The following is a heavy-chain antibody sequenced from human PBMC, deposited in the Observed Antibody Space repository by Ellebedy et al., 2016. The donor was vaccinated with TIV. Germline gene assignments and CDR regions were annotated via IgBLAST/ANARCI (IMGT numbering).Heavy chain of an antibody. Sequence: GESLKISCAASGFIFSNYAMSWVRQAPGKGLEWVSGIIEDGSDTHYAKSVKGRFTISRDNSNNMLYLQINSLRAEDTALYYCVKDYHRPRDYSVSGSPLDFWGQGTLVTVSS. CDR2: IIEDGSDT. D-gene: IGHD3-10*01. CDR1: GFIFSNYA. V-gene: IGHV3-23*01. CDR3: VKDYHRPRDYSVSGSPLDF. J-gene: IGHJ4*02.